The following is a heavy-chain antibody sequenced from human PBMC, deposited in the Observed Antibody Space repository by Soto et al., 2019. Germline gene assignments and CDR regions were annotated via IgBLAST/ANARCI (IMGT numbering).Heavy chain of an antibody. J-gene: IGHJ4*02. CDR2: INHSGSS. D-gene: IGHD3-22*01. Sequence: QVQLQQWGAGLLKPSETLSLNCAVYDGSFSGYYWTWIRQPPGKGLEWIGEINHSGSSNYNPSLNSRVTMSVDTSQIQFSLKRTSVTAADTAVYYCARGHYYDSSGYYYPWGQGTLVTVSS. V-gene: IGHV4-34*01. CDR1: DGSFSGYY. CDR3: ARGHYYDSSGYYYP.